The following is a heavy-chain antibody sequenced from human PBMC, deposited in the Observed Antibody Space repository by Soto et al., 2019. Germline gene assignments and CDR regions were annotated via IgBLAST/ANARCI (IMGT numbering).Heavy chain of an antibody. D-gene: IGHD4-17*01. J-gene: IGHJ4*02. CDR2: VSPNSGHT. Sequence: GASVKVSCKASGYTFTAYYMHWVRQAPGQGLEWMGWVSPNSGHTHYTQTFHGRVTMTSDTSITTAYMELNSLTSDDTAVYYCAKDGQYGDYGYYFDYWGQGTLVTVSS. V-gene: IGHV1-2*02. CDR1: GYTFTAYY. CDR3: AKDGQYGDYGYYFDY.